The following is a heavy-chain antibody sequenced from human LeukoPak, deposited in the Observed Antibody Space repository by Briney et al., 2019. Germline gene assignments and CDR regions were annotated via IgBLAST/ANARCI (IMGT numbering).Heavy chain of an antibody. V-gene: IGHV4-59*08. CDR1: GGSISSYY. CDR3: ARHIGYCSSTSCYTLGYYYGMDV. J-gene: IGHJ6*02. CDR2: IYYSGST. Sequence: SETLSLTCTVSGGSISSYYRSWIRQPPGKGLEWIGYIYYSGSTNYNPSLKSRVTISVDTSKNQFSLKLSSVTAADTAVYYCARHIGYCSSTSCYTLGYYYGMDVWGQGTTVTVSS. D-gene: IGHD2-2*02.